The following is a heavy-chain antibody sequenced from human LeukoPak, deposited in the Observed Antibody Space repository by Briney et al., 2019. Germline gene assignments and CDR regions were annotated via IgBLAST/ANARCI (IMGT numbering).Heavy chain of an antibody. CDR2: IIPILGIA. V-gene: IGHV1-69*04. CDR3: ARSAVGATGGY. Sequence: SVKVSCKASGGTFSSYAISWVRQAPGQGLEWMGRIIPILGIANYAQKFQGRVTITADKSTSTAYMELSSLRSEDTAVYYCARSAVGATGGYWSQGTLVTVSS. J-gene: IGHJ4*02. D-gene: IGHD1-26*01. CDR1: GGTFSSYA.